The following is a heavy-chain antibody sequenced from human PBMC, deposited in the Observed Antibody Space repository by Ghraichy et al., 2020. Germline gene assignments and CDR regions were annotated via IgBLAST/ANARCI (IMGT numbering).Heavy chain of an antibody. CDR3: ARVEQITAGFDY. V-gene: IGHV4-4*02. CDR1: GGSINSNDW. Sequence: SETLPLTCAVSGGSINSNDWWSWVRQPPGKGLEWIAEIYQSGRTNYNPSLKSRVTISVDKSKNQFSLKLSSVTAADTAVYYCARVEQITAGFDYWGQGILVTVSA. CDR2: IYQSGRT. J-gene: IGHJ4*02. D-gene: IGHD1-20*01.